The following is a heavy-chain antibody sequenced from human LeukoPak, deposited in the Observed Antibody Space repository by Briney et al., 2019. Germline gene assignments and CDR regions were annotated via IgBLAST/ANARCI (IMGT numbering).Heavy chain of an antibody. CDR2: IIPTFGTA. CDR1: GGTFSSYA. Sequence: SVKVSCKASGGTFSSYAISWVRQAPGQGLEWMGGIIPTFGTANYAQKFQGRVTITTDESTSTAYMELSSLRSEDTAVYYCARRGDYDSSGYYYGFDYWGQGTLVTVSS. CDR3: ARRGDYDSSGYYYGFDY. V-gene: IGHV1-69*05. J-gene: IGHJ4*02. D-gene: IGHD3-22*01.